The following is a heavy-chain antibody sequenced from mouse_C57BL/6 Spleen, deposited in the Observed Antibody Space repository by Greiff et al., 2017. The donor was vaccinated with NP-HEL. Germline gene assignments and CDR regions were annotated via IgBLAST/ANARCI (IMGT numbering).Heavy chain of an antibody. CDR3: ARKGQDYYGNYKNYAMDY. Sequence: VQLVESGAELMKPGASVKLSCKATGYTFTGYWIEWVKQRPGHGLEWIGEILPGSGSTNYNEKFKGKATFTADTSSNTAYMQLSSLTTEDSAIYYCARKGQDYYGNYKNYAMDYWGQGTSVTVSS. D-gene: IGHD2-1*01. CDR1: GYTFTGYW. V-gene: IGHV1-9*01. J-gene: IGHJ4*01. CDR2: ILPGSGST.